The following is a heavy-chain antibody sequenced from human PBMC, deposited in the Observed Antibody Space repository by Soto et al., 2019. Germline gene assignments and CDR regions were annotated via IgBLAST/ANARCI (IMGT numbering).Heavy chain of an antibody. CDR2: IIPILGTA. D-gene: IGHD4-4*01. CDR3: ASDRHDYNKFDY. Sequence: SVKVSCKASGGTFSRQAISRLPHAPGQGPALIGRIIPILGTANYPQKFQGRDTITAEESTTTASTDLSSLRPDYTAVYYCASDRHDYNKFDYWGQ. J-gene: IGHJ4*02. CDR1: GGTFSRQA. V-gene: IGHV1-69*13.